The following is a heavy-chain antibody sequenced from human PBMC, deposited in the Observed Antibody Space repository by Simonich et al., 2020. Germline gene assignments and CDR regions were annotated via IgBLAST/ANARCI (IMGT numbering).Heavy chain of an antibody. CDR2: ISSNSSYI. J-gene: IGHJ4*02. CDR3: ARGHSSSFDY. V-gene: IGHV3-21*01. Sequence: VQLVESGGGVVQPGRSLRLSCAASGFPFSSYGMHWVRQAPGKGLGWVSAISSNSSYIYYADSVKGRFTISRDNAKNSLYLQMNSLRAEDTAVYYCARGHSSSFDYWGQGTLVTVSS. D-gene: IGHD6-6*01. CDR1: GFPFSSYG.